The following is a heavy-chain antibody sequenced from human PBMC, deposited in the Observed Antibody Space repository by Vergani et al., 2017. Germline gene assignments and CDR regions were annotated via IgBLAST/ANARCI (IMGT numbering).Heavy chain of an antibody. Sequence: VQLVESGGGVVQPGRSLRLSCAASGFTFSSYSMNWVRQAPGKGLEWVSSISSSSSYIYYADSVKGRFTISRDNAKNSLYLQMNSLRAEDTAVYYCARYSSSSYYYYYYGMDVWGQGTTVTVSS. V-gene: IGHV3-21*01. CDR3: ARYSSSSYYYYYYGMDV. CDR1: GFTFSSYS. J-gene: IGHJ6*02. CDR2: ISSSSSYI. D-gene: IGHD6-13*01.